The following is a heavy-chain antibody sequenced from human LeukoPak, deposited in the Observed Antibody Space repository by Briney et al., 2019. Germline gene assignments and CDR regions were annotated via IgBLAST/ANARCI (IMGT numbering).Heavy chain of an antibody. V-gene: IGHV1-2*02. J-gene: IGHJ2*01. CDR2: INPNSGGT. CDR3: ARTQLSWLTLNWNDFSGHFDL. CDR1: GYTFTGYY. Sequence: ASVKVSCKASGYTFTGYYMHWVRQAPGQGLEWMGWINPNSGGTNYAQKFQGRVTMTRDTSISTAYMELSRLRSDDTAVYYCARTQLSWLTLNWNDFSGHFDLWGRGTLVTVSS. D-gene: IGHD1-1*01.